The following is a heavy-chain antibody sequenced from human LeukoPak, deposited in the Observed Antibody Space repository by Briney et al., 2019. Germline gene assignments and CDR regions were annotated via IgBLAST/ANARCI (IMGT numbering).Heavy chain of an antibody. J-gene: IGHJ4*02. Sequence: PGRSLRLSCAASGLTFSSYAMHWDRQAPGKGLEWVAVISYDGSNKYYADSVKGRFTISRDNSKNTLYLQMNSLRAEDTAVYYCARVRGVIIGYFDYWGQGTLVTVSS. CDR1: GLTFSSYA. V-gene: IGHV3-30*04. CDR2: ISYDGSNK. CDR3: ARVRGVIIGYFDY. D-gene: IGHD3-10*01.